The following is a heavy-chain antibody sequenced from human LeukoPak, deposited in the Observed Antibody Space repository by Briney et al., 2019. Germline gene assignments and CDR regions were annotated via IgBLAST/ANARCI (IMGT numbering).Heavy chain of an antibody. V-gene: IGHV3-30*04. J-gene: IGHJ4*02. CDR1: GFTFSSYA. CDR3: AKDFSVYYYDSRVLDY. Sequence: PGRSLRLSCAASGFTFSSYAVHWVRQAPGKGLEWVALISYDGSNKYYADSVKGRFSISRDNSKNTLYLQMNSLRAEDTAVYYCAKDFSVYYYDSRVLDYWGQGTLVTVSS. CDR2: ISYDGSNK. D-gene: IGHD3-22*01.